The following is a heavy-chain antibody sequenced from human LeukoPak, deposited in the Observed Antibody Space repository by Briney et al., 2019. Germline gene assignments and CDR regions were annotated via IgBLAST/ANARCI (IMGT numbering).Heavy chain of an antibody. D-gene: IGHD3-22*01. CDR3: ARGPYSYDSSGAFDI. Sequence: SETLSLTCTISGGSISTYYWSWIRQPPGKGLEWIGYVYYSGSTNVNPSLKSRVTISVDTSKNQFSLKLSSVTAADTAVYFCARGPYSYDSSGAFDIWGQGTMVTVSS. V-gene: IGHV4-59*08. CDR1: GGSISTYY. J-gene: IGHJ3*02. CDR2: VYYSGST.